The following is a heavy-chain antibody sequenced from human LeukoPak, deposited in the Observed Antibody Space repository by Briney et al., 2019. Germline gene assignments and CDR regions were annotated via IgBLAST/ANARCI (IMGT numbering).Heavy chain of an antibody. CDR2: ISSSSSYI. Sequence: GGSLRLSCAASGFTFSSYSVNWVRQAPGKGLEWVSSISSSSSYIYYADSVKGRFTISRDNAKNSLYLQMNSLRAEDTAVYYCARDPGYYYDSSGYKSYRYFDLWGRGTLVTVSS. D-gene: IGHD3-22*01. J-gene: IGHJ2*01. CDR1: GFTFSSYS. CDR3: ARDPGYYYDSSGYKSYRYFDL. V-gene: IGHV3-21*04.